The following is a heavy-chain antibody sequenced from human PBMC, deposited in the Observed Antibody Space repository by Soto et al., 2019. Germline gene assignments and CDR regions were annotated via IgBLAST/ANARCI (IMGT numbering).Heavy chain of an antibody. D-gene: IGHD3-16*01. Sequence: PGGSLRLSCAASGFTFSGHSLNWIRQAPGKGLEWVSCITGSGVTMYADSVKGRFTISRDNAKNSLYLQMNSLRAEDTAVYYCARDGGASTFDFDSWGQGTLVTVSS. V-gene: IGHV3-48*04. CDR3: ARDGGASTFDFDS. CDR1: GFTFSGHS. CDR2: ITGSGVTM. J-gene: IGHJ4*02.